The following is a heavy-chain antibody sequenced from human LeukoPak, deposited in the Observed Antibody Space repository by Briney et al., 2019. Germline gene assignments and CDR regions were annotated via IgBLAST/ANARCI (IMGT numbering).Heavy chain of an antibody. CDR1: GGAFSDYA. Sequence: PSETLSLTGAVYGGAFSDYAWGWIRQPPGKGLEWIGRIYYSGSTYYNPSLKRRVTISVDTSKNQFSLKLSSVTAADTAVYYCARQTYYYGSGSYLGGMDVWGQGTTVTVSS. CDR2: IYYSGST. J-gene: IGHJ6*02. D-gene: IGHD3-10*01. CDR3: ARQTYYYGSGSYLGGMDV. V-gene: IGHV4-34*01.